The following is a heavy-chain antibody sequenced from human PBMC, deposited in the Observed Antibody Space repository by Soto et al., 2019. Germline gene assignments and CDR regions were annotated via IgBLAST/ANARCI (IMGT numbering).Heavy chain of an antibody. D-gene: IGHD6-19*01. CDR3: ARAPAYSRGRRAAFAI. Sequence: QVQLVQSGAEVKKPGASVKVSCKASGYTFTGYYMHWVRQAPGQGLEWMVWINPNSGGTNYAQKFQGWVTMTRDTSISTGYMELRRLRSDNTAVYSCARAPAYSRGRRAAFAIWGHGTMVTVSS. CDR2: INPNSGGT. J-gene: IGHJ3*02. V-gene: IGHV1-2*04. CDR1: GYTFTGYY.